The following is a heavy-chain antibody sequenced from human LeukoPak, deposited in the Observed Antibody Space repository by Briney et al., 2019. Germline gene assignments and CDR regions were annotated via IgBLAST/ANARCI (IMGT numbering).Heavy chain of an antibody. D-gene: IGHD3-10*01. CDR2: INQDGSGK. V-gene: IGHV3-7*04. CDR1: GFTFSSYW. J-gene: IGHJ3*02. Sequence: RPGGSLRLSCAASGFTFSSYWMSWVRQAPGKGLEWVANINQDGSGKYYVDSVKGRFAISRDNANNSLYLQMNGLRAEDTAAYYCATDSFNYGHDDAFDIWGQGKSVTVSP. CDR3: ATDSFNYGHDDAFDI.